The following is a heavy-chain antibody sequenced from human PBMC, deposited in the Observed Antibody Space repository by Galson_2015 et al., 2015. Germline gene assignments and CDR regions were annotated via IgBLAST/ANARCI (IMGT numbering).Heavy chain of an antibody. J-gene: IGHJ4*02. CDR2: LSGSGGST. V-gene: IGHV3-23*01. CDR3: AKRYYYGSGSFDC. Sequence: LRLSCSASGFTFSNYAMDWVRQAPGKGLEWVSGLSGSGGSTYYADSVKGRFTISRDNSKNTLYLQMNTVRAEDTAIYYCAKRYYYGSGSFDCWGQGTLVTVSS. D-gene: IGHD3-10*01. CDR1: GFTFSNYA.